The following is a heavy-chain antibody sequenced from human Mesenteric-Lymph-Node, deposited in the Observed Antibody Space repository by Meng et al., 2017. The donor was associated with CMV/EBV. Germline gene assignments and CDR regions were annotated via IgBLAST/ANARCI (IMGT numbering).Heavy chain of an antibody. CDR1: GFTFSSYA. CDR3: SGSPIYAMDV. D-gene: IGHD2/OR15-2a*01. J-gene: IGHJ6*02. V-gene: IGHV3-30-3*01. CDR2: ISYDGSNK. Sequence: GGSLRLSCAASGFTFSSYAMHWVRQAPGKGLEWVAVISYDGSNKYYADSVKGRFTISRDNSKNTLYLQMNSLRAEDTAVYYCSGSPIYAMDVWGQGTTVTVSS.